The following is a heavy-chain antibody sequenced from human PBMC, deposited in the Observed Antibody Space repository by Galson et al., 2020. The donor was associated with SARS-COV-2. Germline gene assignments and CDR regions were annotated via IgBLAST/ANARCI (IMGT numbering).Heavy chain of an antibody. CDR3: AREGMGGYCGGDCYSQMGY. CDR1: GYTFTSYA. J-gene: IGHJ4*01. CDR2: INAGNGNT. Sequence: ASVKVSCKASGYTFTSYAMHWVRQAPGQRLEWMGWINAGNGNTTYSQKFQGRVTITRDTSASTAYMELSSLRSEDTAVYYCAREGMGGYCGGDCYSQMGYWGHGTLVTVSS. D-gene: IGHD2-21*02. V-gene: IGHV1-3*01.